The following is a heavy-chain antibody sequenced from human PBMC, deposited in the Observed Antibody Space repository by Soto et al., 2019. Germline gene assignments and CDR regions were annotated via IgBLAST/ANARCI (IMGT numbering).Heavy chain of an antibody. CDR3: ASARTPIDS. CDR2: ISAYNGNT. J-gene: IGHJ4*02. CDR1: GYTFTNFG. Sequence: QVHLVQSGAEVKKPGASVKVSCTASGYTFTNFGISWVRQAPGQGLEWMGWISAYNGNTNSAQKSQGRVTMPTDPSTSTASMALRSLRSDDTAVSYCASARTPIDSWGQGTLVTVSS. V-gene: IGHV1-18*01.